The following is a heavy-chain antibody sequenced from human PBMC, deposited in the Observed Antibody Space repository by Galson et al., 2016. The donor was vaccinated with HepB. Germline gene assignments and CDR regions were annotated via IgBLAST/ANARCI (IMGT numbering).Heavy chain of an antibody. CDR3: AKDRIAVAEYYFDY. D-gene: IGHD6-19*01. V-gene: IGHV3-23*01. J-gene: IGHJ4*02. CDR1: GFTFSSYA. CDR2: INGSGGGT. Sequence: SLRLSCAASGFTFSSYAMSWVRQAPGKGLEWVSTINGSGGGTYYADSVKGRFTISRDNSKKTRSLQMNSLRTEETAVYYCAKDRIAVAEYYFDYWGQGTLVTVSS.